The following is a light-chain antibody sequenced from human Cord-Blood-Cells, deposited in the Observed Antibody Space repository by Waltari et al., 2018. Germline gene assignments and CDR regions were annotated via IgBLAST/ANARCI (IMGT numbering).Light chain of an antibody. CDR1: QSVSSY. CDR3: QQRSNWLT. Sequence: EIVLTQSPATLSLSPGERATLSCRASQSVSSYLAWYQQKPGQAPRLLIYDAPTRATGIPARFSGSGSGTDFTLTISRLEPEDFAVYYCQQRSNWLTFGGGTKVEIK. V-gene: IGKV3-11*01. CDR2: DAP. J-gene: IGKJ4*01.